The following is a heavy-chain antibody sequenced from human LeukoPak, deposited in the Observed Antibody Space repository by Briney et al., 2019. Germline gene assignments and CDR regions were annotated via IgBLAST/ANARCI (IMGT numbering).Heavy chain of an antibody. Sequence: SETLSLTCTVSGGSISSYYWSWIRQPPGKGLEWIGYIYYSGSPNYNPSLKSRVTISVDTSKNQFSLKLSSVTDADTAVYYCASASAGSYADDAFDIWGKGTMVTVSS. V-gene: IGHV4-59*08. CDR1: GGSISSYY. CDR2: IYYSGSP. CDR3: ASASAGSYADDAFDI. J-gene: IGHJ3*02. D-gene: IGHD1-26*01.